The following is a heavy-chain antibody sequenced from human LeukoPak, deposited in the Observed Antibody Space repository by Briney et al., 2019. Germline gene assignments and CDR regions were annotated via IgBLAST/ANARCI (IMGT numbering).Heavy chain of an antibody. CDR3: ARRIAATGRGYFDY. CDR1: GYSFTNYW. D-gene: IGHD6-13*01. J-gene: IGHJ4*02. CDR2: IYPGDSDT. V-gene: IGHV5-51*01. Sequence: GASLKISSQVSGYSFTNYWFGWVRQLPGKGLEWLGIIYPGDSDTRYSPSFQGQVTISADKSISTVYLQWSSLKASDTAMYYCARRIAATGRGYFDYWGQGTLVTVSS.